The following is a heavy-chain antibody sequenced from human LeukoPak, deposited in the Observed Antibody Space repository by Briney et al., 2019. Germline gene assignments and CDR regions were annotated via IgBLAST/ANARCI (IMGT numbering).Heavy chain of an antibody. V-gene: IGHV4-34*01. J-gene: IGHJ4*02. CDR1: GGSFSGYY. Sequence: SETLSLTCAVYGGSFSGYYWSWIRQPPGKGLEWIGEINHSGSTNYNPSPKSRGTISVDTSKNQFSLKLSSVTAADTAVYYCARGRDGDYGYYFDYWGQGTLVTVSS. CDR3: ARGRDGDYGYYFDY. CDR2: INHSGST. D-gene: IGHD4-17*01.